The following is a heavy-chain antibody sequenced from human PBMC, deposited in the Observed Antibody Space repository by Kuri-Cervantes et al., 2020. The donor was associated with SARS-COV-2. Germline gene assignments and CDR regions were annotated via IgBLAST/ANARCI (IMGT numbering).Heavy chain of an antibody. J-gene: IGHJ4*02. Sequence: GESLKISCAASGFTFSSYGMHWVRQAPGKGLECVAVISYDGSNKYYADSVKVRFTISRDNSKNTLYLQMNSLRAEDTAVYYCAKPYGDYFGPNDYWGQGTLVTVSS. D-gene: IGHD4-17*01. CDR1: GFTFSSYG. CDR2: ISYDGSNK. CDR3: AKPYGDYFGPNDY. V-gene: IGHV3-30*18.